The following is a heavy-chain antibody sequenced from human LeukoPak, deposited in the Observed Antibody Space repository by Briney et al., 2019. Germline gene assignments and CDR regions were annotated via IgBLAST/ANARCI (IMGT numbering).Heavy chain of an antibody. J-gene: IGHJ3*02. D-gene: IGHD3-22*01. V-gene: IGHV1-69*05. Sequence: SVKVSXKASGGTFRSYAISWVRQAPGQGLEWMGGIIPIFGTANYAQKFQGRVTITTDESTSTAYMELGSLRSEDTAVYYCAQERYDSSGYPDAFDIWGQGTMVTVSS. CDR2: IIPIFGTA. CDR3: AQERYDSSGYPDAFDI. CDR1: GGTFRSYA.